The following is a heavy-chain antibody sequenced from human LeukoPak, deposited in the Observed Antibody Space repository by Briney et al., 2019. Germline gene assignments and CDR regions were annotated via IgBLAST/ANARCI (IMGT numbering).Heavy chain of an antibody. CDR2: IIPIFGTA. D-gene: IGHD1/OR15-1a*01. CDR1: GGTFSSYA. V-gene: IGHV1-69*05. CDR3: ARGGGGQGTGFDY. Sequence: GASVKVSCKASGGTFSSYAISWVRQAPGQGLEWMGGIIPIFGTANYAQKFQGRVTITTDESPSTAYMELSSLRSEDTAVYYCARGGGGQGTGFDYWGQGTLVTVSS. J-gene: IGHJ4*02.